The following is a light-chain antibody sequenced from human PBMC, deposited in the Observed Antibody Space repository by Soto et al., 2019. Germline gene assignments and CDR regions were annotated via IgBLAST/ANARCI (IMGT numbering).Light chain of an antibody. Sequence: EIVLTQSPGTLSFSPGERATLSCRASQSVRVNSLAWYQQKGGQAPRLLIYAASTRATGVPDRFSGSGSGTDFALTSSRLETEECAVYYCQQYGGSPFTVGPGTKVDI. V-gene: IGKV3-20*01. CDR2: AAS. CDR1: QSVRVNS. J-gene: IGKJ3*01. CDR3: QQYGGSPFT.